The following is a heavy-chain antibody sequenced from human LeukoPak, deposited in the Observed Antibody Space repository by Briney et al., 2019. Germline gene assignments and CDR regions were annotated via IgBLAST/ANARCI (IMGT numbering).Heavy chain of an antibody. CDR3: ASALYYYDSSGSDAFDI. V-gene: IGHV3-30*04. Sequence: GGSMRLSCAASGFTFSSYAMHWVRQAPGKGLEWVAVISYDGSNKYYADSVKGRFTISRDNSKNTLYLQMNSLRAEDTAVYYCASALYYYDSSGSDAFDIWGQGTMVTVSS. J-gene: IGHJ3*02. CDR1: GFTFSSYA. D-gene: IGHD3-22*01. CDR2: ISYDGSNK.